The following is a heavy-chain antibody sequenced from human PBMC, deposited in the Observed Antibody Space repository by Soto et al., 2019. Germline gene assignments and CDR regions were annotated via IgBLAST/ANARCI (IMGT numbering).Heavy chain of an antibody. V-gene: IGHV4-30-2*01. Sequence: QLQLQESGSGLVKPSQTLSLTCTVSGGSISSDDFSWSWIRQPPGKGLEWIGYIYQSVTTYYNPSLQSRVTMSVDRSKNQFSLNLSSVTAADTAVYYCSSYGDYGGFDYWGQGTLVTVSS. CDR3: SSYGDYGGFDY. D-gene: IGHD4-17*01. J-gene: IGHJ4*02. CDR1: GGSISSDDFS. CDR2: IYQSVTT.